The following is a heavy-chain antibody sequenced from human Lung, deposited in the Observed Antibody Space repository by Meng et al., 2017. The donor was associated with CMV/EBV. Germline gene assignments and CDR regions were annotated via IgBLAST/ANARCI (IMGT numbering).Heavy chain of an antibody. CDR1: GFTFSSYW. D-gene: IGHD3-3*01. CDR3: AREPGDRYDFWSGYAFDI. V-gene: IGHV3-7*01. J-gene: IGHJ3*02. Sequence: GGSLRLXXAASGFTFSSYWMSWVRQAPGKGLEWVANIKQDGSEKYYVDSVKGRFTISRDNAKNSLYLQMNSLRAEDTAVYYCAREPGDRYDFWSGYAFDIWGQGTMVTVSS. CDR2: IKQDGSEK.